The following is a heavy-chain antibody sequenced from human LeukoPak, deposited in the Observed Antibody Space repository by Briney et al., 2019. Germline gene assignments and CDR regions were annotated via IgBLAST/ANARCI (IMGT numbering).Heavy chain of an antibody. CDR3: ARTPTYTFDSSGYYYPDY. CDR2: ISGSGGST. CDR1: GFTFSSYA. Sequence: GGSLRLSCAASGFTFSSYAMSWVRQAPGKGLEWVSSISGSGGSTYYADSVKGRFTISRDNSKNTLTLQMNSLRAEDTAVYYCARTPTYTFDSSGYYYPDYWGQGTLVTVSS. J-gene: IGHJ4*02. D-gene: IGHD3-22*01. V-gene: IGHV3-23*01.